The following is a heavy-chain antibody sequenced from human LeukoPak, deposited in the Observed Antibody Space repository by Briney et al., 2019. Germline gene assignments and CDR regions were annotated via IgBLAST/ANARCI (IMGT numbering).Heavy chain of an antibody. V-gene: IGHV3-66*01. J-gene: IGHJ6*02. CDR1: GFTVSSNY. Sequence: PGGSLRLSCAASGFTVSSNYMSWVRQAPGKGLEWVSVIHSSGSGGSTYYADSVKGRFTISRDNSQNTLYLQMNSLRAEDTAVYYCARVPWNEGRSGSYYYYGMDVWGQGTTVTVSS. CDR2: IHSSGSGGST. D-gene: IGHD1-26*01. CDR3: ARVPWNEGRSGSYYYYGMDV.